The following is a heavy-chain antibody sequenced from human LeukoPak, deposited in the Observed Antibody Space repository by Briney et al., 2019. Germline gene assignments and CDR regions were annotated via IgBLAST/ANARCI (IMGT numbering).Heavy chain of an antibody. J-gene: IGHJ3*02. Sequence: PSETLPLTCTVSGGSISTYHWSWIRQPPGKGLEWIGYFYYNGDTNYSPSLKSRVVISADTSQNQLSLMVRSVTAADTALYYCARELGSAFDIWGQGIMVIVSS. CDR3: ARELGSAFDI. CDR2: FYYNGDT. V-gene: IGHV4-59*01. CDR1: GGSISTYH. D-gene: IGHD3-3*02.